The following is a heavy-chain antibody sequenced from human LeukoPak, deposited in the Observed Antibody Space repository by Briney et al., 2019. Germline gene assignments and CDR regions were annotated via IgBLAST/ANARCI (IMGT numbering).Heavy chain of an antibody. CDR1: GFTFSDYY. J-gene: IGHJ4*02. D-gene: IGHD1-26*01. V-gene: IGHV3-11*01. CDR2: ISSSGSTI. CDR3: AREMSHSGSYSFDF. Sequence: GGSLRLSCAASGFTFSDYYMSWIRQAPGKGLEWVSYISSSGSTIYYADSVKGRFTISRDNAKNSLYLQMNSLRAEDTAVYYCAREMSHSGSYSFDFWGQGTLVTVSS.